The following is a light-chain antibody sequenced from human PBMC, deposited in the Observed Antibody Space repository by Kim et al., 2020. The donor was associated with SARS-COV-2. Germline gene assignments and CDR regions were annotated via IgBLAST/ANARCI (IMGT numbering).Light chain of an antibody. J-gene: IGKJ1*01. CDR3: QQYGSSPRT. V-gene: IGKV3-20*01. CDR1: QSVSSNY. Sequence: EIVLTQSPGTLSLSPGERATLSYRASQSVSSNYLAWYQQKPGQAPRLLIYGASSRATGIPDRFSGSGSGTDFTLTISRLEPEDFAVYYCQQYGSSPRTFGKGTKVDIK. CDR2: GAS.